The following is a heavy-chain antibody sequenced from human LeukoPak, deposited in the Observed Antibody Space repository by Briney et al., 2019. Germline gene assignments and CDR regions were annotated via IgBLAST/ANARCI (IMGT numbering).Heavy chain of an antibody. V-gene: IGHV3-23*01. CDR2: LSGSGGST. CDR1: GFTFSSYA. Sequence: GGSLRLSCAASGFTFSSYAMSWVRQAPGKGLEWVSGLSGSGGSTYYADSVKGRFSISRDNAKNSLYLQMNSLRVEDTAVYYCTSRYCSTSNCYSFDNWGQGTMVTVSS. CDR3: TSRYCSTSNCYSFDN. J-gene: IGHJ3*02. D-gene: IGHD2-2*01.